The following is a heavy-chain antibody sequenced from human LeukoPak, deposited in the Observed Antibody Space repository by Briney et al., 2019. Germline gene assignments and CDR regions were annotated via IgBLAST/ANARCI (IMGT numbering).Heavy chain of an antibody. CDR1: GFSFSSAW. V-gene: IGHV3-64*01. Sequence: GGSLRLSCAASGFSFSSAWMTWVRQAPGKGLEYVSAISSNGGSTYYANSVKGRFTISRDNSKNTLYRQMGSLRAEDMAVYYCARASSTTRAIGYWGQGTLVTVSS. CDR3: ARASSTTRAIGY. D-gene: IGHD6-13*01. CDR2: ISSNGGST. J-gene: IGHJ4*02.